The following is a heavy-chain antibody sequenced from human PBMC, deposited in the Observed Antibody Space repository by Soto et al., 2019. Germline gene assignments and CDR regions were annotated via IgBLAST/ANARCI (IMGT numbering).Heavy chain of an antibody. J-gene: IGHJ4*02. CDR2: ISGSGGST. CDR1: GFTFSSYG. V-gene: IGHV3-23*01. CDR3: AKDTPWYSSGLLLVDY. Sequence: GGSLRLSCAASGFTFSSYGMSWVRQAPGKGLEWVSAISGSGGSTYYADSVKGRFTISRDNSKNTLYLQMNSLRAEDTAVYYCAKDTPWYSSGLLLVDYWGQATLVTVSS. D-gene: IGHD6-19*01.